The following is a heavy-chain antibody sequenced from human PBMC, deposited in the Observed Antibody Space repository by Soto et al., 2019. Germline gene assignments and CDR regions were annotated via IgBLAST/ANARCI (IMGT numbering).Heavy chain of an antibody. V-gene: IGHV4-31*03. D-gene: IGHD2-15*01. J-gene: IGHJ4*02. CDR1: GGSISSGGYY. CDR3: ARAPRYCSGGSCYYVDY. CDR2: IYYSGST. Sequence: QVQLQESGPGLVKPSQTLSLTCTVSGGSISSGGYYWSWIRQHPGKGLEWIGYIYYSGSTYYNPSLKCRVTIAGDTSKDQFSLKLSSVTAADTAVYYCARAPRYCSGGSCYYVDYWGQGTLVTVSS.